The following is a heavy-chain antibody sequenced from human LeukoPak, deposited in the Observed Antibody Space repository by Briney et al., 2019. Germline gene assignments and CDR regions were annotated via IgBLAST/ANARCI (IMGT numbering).Heavy chain of an antibody. J-gene: IGHJ4*02. V-gene: IGHV3-21*06. Sequence: GGSLRLSCTAPGFSFSTYAMTWVRQAPGKGLEWISSMSSGSRYIYYADSVRGRFTISRDNTKNSLYLLMNNLRAEDTAIYYCARDRPTGASRVFVVQWGQGTPVTVSS. CDR1: GFSFSTYA. CDR3: ARDRPTGASRVFVVQ. D-gene: IGHD2-15*01. CDR2: MSSGSRYI.